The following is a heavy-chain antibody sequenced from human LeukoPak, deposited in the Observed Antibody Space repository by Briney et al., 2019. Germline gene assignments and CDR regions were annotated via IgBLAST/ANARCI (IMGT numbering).Heavy chain of an antibody. CDR1: GFTFSSYS. CDR2: ISSSSSYI. D-gene: IGHD3-22*01. J-gene: IGHJ4*02. Sequence: PGGSLRLSCAASGFTFSSYSMNWVRQAPGKGLEWVSSISSSSSYIYYADSVKGRFTISRDNAKNSLYLQMNSLRAEDTAVYYCARARSWRPYDSSGRGYYFDYWGQGTLVTVSS. V-gene: IGHV3-21*01. CDR3: ARARSWRPYDSSGRGYYFDY.